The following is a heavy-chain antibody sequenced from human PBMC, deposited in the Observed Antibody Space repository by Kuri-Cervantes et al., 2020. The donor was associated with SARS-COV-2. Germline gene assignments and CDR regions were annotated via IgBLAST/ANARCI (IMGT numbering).Heavy chain of an antibody. Sequence: SVKVSCKASGRTFSSYAISWVRQAPGQGLEWMGGIIPIFGTANYAQKFQGRVTTTADESTSTAYMELSSLRSEDTAVYYCARCGWRAAGKIDAFDIWGQGTMVTVSS. CDR3: ARCGWRAAGKIDAFDI. CDR2: IIPIFGTA. CDR1: GRTFSSYA. D-gene: IGHD6-19*01. V-gene: IGHV1-69*13. J-gene: IGHJ3*02.